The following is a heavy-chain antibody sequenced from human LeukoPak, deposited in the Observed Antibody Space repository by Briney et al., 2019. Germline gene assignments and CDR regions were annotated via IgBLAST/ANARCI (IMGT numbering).Heavy chain of an antibody. V-gene: IGHV3-7*01. J-gene: IGHJ3*02. D-gene: IGHD3-16*02. CDR1: GFTFTTYW. Sequence: GGSLRLSCAASGFTFTTYWMSWVRQAPGKGLEWVANIKQDGSEKYYVDSVKGRFTISRDNAKNSLYLQMNSLRAEDTAVYYCASFRNDAFDIWGQGTMVTVSS. CDR3: ASFRNDAFDI. CDR2: IKQDGSEK.